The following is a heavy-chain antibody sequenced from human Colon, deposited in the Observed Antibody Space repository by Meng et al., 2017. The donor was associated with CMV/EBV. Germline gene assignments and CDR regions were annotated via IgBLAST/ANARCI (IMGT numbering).Heavy chain of an antibody. V-gene: IGHV1-69*04. CDR3: ARELLAYYDFWSGSPDAFDI. CDR1: GYTFINHG. J-gene: IGHJ3*02. CDR2: IIPILGIA. D-gene: IGHD3-3*01. Sequence: SVKVSCKVSGYTFINHGINWVRQAPGQGLEWMGRIIPILGIANYAQKFQGRVTITADKSTSTAYMELSSLRSEDTAVYYCARELLAYYDFWSGSPDAFDIWGQGTMVTVSS.